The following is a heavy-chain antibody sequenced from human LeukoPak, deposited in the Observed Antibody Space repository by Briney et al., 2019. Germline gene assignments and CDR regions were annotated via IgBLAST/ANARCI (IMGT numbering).Heavy chain of an antibody. J-gene: IGHJ4*02. D-gene: IGHD3-10*01. Sequence: PGGSLRLSCAASGFTFSSYSMNWVRQAPGKGLEWVSYISSSSSTIYYADSVKGRFTISRDNAKNSLYLQMNSLRAEDTAVYYCARAKGSGSYFLWGQGTLVTVSS. CDR3: ARAKGSGSYFL. CDR2: ISSSSSTI. CDR1: GFTFSSYS. V-gene: IGHV3-48*01.